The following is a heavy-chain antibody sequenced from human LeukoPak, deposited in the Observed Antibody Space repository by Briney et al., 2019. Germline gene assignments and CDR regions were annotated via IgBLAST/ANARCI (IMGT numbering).Heavy chain of an antibody. V-gene: IGHV4-39*01. Sequence: SETLSLTCTVSGGSISSSRDYWAWLRQPPGKGLEWIANIYYSGSTYYNPSLKSRVTISVDTSKNQFSLHLSSVTAADTAVYYCARQVIPGWFDPWGQGTLVTVSS. D-gene: IGHD2-21*01. CDR2: IYYSGST. CDR3: ARQVIPGWFDP. CDR1: GGSISSSRDY. J-gene: IGHJ5*02.